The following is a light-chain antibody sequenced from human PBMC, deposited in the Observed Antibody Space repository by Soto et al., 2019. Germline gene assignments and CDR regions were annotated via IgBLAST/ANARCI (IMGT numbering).Light chain of an antibody. Sequence: CGASQRVSSKLAWFQQKPGQAPRLLIYGTSTRATGIPARFSGRGSGTDSTLPLSRLHSEDFALYYCEAYNNSPHTFREGT. J-gene: IGKJ2*01. CDR1: QRVSSK. CDR3: EAYNNSPHT. V-gene: IGKV3-15*01. CDR2: GTS.